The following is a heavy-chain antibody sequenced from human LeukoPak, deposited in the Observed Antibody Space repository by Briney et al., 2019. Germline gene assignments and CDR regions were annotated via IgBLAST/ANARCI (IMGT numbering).Heavy chain of an antibody. D-gene: IGHD3-3*01. Sequence: SETLSLTCTVSGGSISSGDYYWSWIRQPPGKGLEWIGYIYYSGSTYYNPSLKSRVTISVDTSKNQLSLKLSSVTAADTAVYYCARGITIFGVVPHFDYWGQGTLVTVSS. CDR2: IYYSGST. V-gene: IGHV4-30-4*08. CDR1: GGSISSGDYY. J-gene: IGHJ4*02. CDR3: ARGITIFGVVPHFDY.